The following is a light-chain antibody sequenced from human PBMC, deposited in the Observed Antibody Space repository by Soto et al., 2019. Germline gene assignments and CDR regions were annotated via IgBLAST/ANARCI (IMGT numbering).Light chain of an antibody. V-gene: IGKV3D-15*01. CDR1: QSVSSSY. Sequence: PGEGVSLCCRASQSVSSSYLAWYQQKPGQAPRLLIYDASTRATGIPARFSGSGSGTDFTLTISGLQSEDFAVYSCQQYHNWPITFGQGTRLEI. CDR2: DAS. J-gene: IGKJ5*01. CDR3: QQYHNWPIT.